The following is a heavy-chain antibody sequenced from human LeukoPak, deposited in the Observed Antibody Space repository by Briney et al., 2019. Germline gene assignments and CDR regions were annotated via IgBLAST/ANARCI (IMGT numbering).Heavy chain of an antibody. V-gene: IGHV3-48*01. Sequence: PGGSLRLSCAASGFTFGYNAMIWVRQAPGKGLEWVGYISGSRAKIDYGAAVKSRFTISRDNAKNSLFLQMNSLKVDDTAVYFCARDQSRGQQWMYHLDDWGEGTLVTVS. CDR1: GFTFGYNA. CDR3: ARDQSRGQQWMYHLDD. J-gene: IGHJ4*02. D-gene: IGHD5-24*01. CDR2: ISGSRAKI.